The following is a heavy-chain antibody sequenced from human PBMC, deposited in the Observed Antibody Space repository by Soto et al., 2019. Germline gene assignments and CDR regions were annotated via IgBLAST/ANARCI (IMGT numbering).Heavy chain of an antibody. CDR1: GGSISSYY. CDR3: ARDWYSGYDSDYYYGMDV. Sequence: SETLSLTCTVSGGSISSYYWTWIRQPPGKGLEWIGYIYYSGSTKYNPSLKSRVTISVDTSKDQFSLKLSSVTAADTAVYYCARDWYSGYDSDYYYGMDVWGQGTTVTVSS. D-gene: IGHD5-12*01. J-gene: IGHJ6*02. V-gene: IGHV4-59*01. CDR2: IYYSGST.